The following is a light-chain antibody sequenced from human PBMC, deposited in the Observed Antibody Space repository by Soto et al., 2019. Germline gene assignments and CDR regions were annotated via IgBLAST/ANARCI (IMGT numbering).Light chain of an antibody. CDR3: SSYTTSGTPV. V-gene: IGLV2-14*01. CDR1: SSDVGGYNY. J-gene: IGLJ3*02. Sequence: QSALTQPASVSGSPGQSITISCTGTSSDVGGYNYLSWYQQNPGKAPKVMIYEVSNRPSGVSNRFSGSKSGNTASLTISGLQAEDEADHYCSSYTTSGTPVFGGGTKLTVL. CDR2: EVS.